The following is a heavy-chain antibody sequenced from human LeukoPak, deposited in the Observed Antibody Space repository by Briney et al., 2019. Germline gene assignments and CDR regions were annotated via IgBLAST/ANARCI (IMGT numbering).Heavy chain of an antibody. V-gene: IGHV1-2*06. CDR2: ITPNSGGT. CDR1: GYTFTGYY. D-gene: IGHD1-14*01. J-gene: IGHJ4*02. CDR3: AREVGIRPRRILY. Sequence: GASVKVSCKASGYTFTGYYMHWVRQAPGQGLEWMGRITPNSGGTNYAQKFQGRVTITRDTSISTAYMELSRLRSDDTAVYYCAREVGIRPRRILYWGQGTLVTVSS.